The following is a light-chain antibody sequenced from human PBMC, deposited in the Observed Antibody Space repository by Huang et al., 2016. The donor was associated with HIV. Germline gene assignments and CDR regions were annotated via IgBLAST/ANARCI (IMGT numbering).Light chain of an antibody. CDR2: DAH. J-gene: IGKJ2*01. Sequence: IVLTQSPATLSLSPGERAPLTCGASQSVRNNYLAWYQQKPGLAPMLRIYDAHVRATGIPDRCSGSGSGTDFTLTISRLEPEDFAMYYCQQYSTSSYTFGQGTKVDI. CDR3: QQYSTSSYT. CDR1: QSVRNNY. V-gene: IGKV3D-20*01.